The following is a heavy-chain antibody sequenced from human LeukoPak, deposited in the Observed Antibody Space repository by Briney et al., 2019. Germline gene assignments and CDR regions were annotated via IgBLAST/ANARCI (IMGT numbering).Heavy chain of an antibody. J-gene: IGHJ6*03. CDR2: INSDGSST. D-gene: IGHD3-22*01. CDR3: ARPPGDSSGYYYYYYYMDV. V-gene: IGHV3-74*01. Sequence: TGGSLRLSCAASGFTFSSYWMHWVRQAPGKGLVWVSRINSDGSSTSYADSVKGRFTISRDNAKNTLYLQMNSLRAEDTAVYYCARPPGDSSGYYYYYYYMDVWGKGTTVTVSS. CDR1: GFTFSSYW.